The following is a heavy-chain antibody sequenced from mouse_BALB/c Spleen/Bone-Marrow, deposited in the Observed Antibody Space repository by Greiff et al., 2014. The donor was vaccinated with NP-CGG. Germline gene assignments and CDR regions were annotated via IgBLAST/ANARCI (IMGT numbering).Heavy chain of an antibody. CDR2: ISCYNGAT. V-gene: IGHV1S34*01. J-gene: IGHJ4*01. CDR3: ARKDRLGGAMDY. Sequence: LVKTGASVKISCKTSGYSFTEYYIHWVKQSHGKSLEWIGYISCYNGATSYNQKFKDKATFTIDTYSSTAYMQLNSLTSEDSAVYYCARKDRLGGAMDYWGQGTTVTVSS. D-gene: IGHD3-2*01. CDR1: GYSFTEYY.